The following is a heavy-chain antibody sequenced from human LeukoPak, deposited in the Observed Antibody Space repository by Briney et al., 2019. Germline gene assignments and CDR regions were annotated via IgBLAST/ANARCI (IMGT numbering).Heavy chain of an antibody. CDR2: IYSDSGDT. Sequence: GASVKVSCKASGYTFTVFYIHWVRQAPGQGLEWMGWIYSDSGDTNYAQKFQGWVTMTRDTSISTAYMELSRLTSDDTAVYYCARSAGSAFFDYWGQGTLVTVSS. D-gene: IGHD2-15*01. CDR3: ARSAGSAFFDY. V-gene: IGHV1-2*04. CDR1: GYTFTVFY. J-gene: IGHJ4*02.